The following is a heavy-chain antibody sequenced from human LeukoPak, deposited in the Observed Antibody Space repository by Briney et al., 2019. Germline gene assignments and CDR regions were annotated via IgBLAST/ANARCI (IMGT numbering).Heavy chain of an antibody. CDR1: GFTFSSYA. D-gene: IGHD3-9*01. J-gene: IGHJ3*02. CDR3: ASLSGFADAFDI. Sequence: AGGSLRLSCAASGFTFSSYAMSWVRQAPGKGLEWVSAISGSGGSTYYADSVKGRFTISRDNSKNTLYLQMNSLRAEDTAIYYCASLSGFADAFDIWGQGTMVTVS. V-gene: IGHV3-23*01. CDR2: ISGSGGST.